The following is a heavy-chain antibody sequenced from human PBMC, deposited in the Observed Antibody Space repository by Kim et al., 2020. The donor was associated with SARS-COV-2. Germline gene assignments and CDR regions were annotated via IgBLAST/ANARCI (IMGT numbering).Heavy chain of an antibody. J-gene: IGHJ6*02. V-gene: IGHV4-39*01. CDR1: GGSISSSSYY. Sequence: SETLSLTCTVSGGSISSSSYYWGWIRQPPGKGLEWIGSIYYSGSTYYNPSLKSRVTISVDTSKNQFSLKLSSVTAADTAVYYCAGRDYYGMDVWGQGTTVTVSS. CDR3: AGRDYYGMDV. CDR2: IYYSGST.